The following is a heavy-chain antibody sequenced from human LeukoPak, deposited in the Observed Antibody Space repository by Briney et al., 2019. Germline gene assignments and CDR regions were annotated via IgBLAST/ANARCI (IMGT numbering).Heavy chain of an antibody. J-gene: IGHJ6*03. CDR2: ISSSSSTI. V-gene: IGHV3-48*01. CDR1: GFTFITYT. D-gene: IGHD6-19*01. Sequence: GGSLRLSCAASGFTFITYTVNWVRQAPGKGLEWVSYISSSSSTIYYADSVKGRFTIVRDNAKNSLYLQMNSLRAEDTAVYYCARLDSSGWYDYYYSYMDVWCKGNAVPVS. CDR3: ARLDSSGWYDYYYSYMDV.